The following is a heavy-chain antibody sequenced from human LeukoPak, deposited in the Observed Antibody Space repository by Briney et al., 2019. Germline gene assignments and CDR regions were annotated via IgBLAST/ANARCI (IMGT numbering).Heavy chain of an antibody. CDR1: GGAIRSYY. Sequence: SETLSLTCTVSGGAIRSYYWSWIRQPPGKGLEWIGYIYSSGNTNYNPSLKSRVTISVDTSKNQFSLRLISVTAADTAVYYCARPSIPSAAASALDIWGQGTMVTVSS. D-gene: IGHD2-2*01. CDR2: IYSSGNT. V-gene: IGHV4-59*08. J-gene: IGHJ3*02. CDR3: ARPSIPSAAASALDI.